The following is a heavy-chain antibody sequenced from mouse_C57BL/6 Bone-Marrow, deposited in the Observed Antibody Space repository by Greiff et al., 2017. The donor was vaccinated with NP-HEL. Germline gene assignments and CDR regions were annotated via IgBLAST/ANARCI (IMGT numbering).Heavy chain of an antibody. CDR1: GFNIKDDC. CDR2: IDPGDGDT. V-gene: IGHV14-4*01. CDR3: TGVRLFFAY. J-gene: IGHJ3*01. D-gene: IGHD2-14*01. Sequence: VQLQQSGAELVRPGASVKLSCTASGFNIKDDCMHWVKQRPEQGLEWIGWIDPGDGDTEYASKFQGKATITADTSSNTAYMQLSSLTSEDTAVYYCTGVRLFFAYWGQGTLVTVSA.